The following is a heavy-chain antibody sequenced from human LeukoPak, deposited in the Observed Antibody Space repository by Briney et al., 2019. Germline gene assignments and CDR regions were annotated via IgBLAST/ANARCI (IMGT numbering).Heavy chain of an antibody. D-gene: IGHD3-10*01. J-gene: IGHJ4*02. Sequence: VASVTVSCKSSGYTFTNYYIHWVRQAPGQGLEWLGWINPSSGGKNLSQKFQGRVTMTRDTSISTAYMELSRLRSDDTAVYYCARAVLYYYGSGSHPSGYWGQGTLVTVSS. CDR2: INPSSGGK. CDR3: ARAVLYYYGSGSHPSGY. CDR1: GYTFTNYY. V-gene: IGHV1-2*02.